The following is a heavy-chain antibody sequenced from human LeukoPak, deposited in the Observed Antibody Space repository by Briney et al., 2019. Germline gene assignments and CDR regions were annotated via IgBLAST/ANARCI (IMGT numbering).Heavy chain of an antibody. V-gene: IGHV4-31*03. J-gene: IGHJ5*02. Sequence: PSETLSLTCTVSGGSISSGGYYWSWIRQHPGKGLEWIGYIYYSGSTYYNPSLKSRVTISVDTSKNQFSLKLSSVTAADTAVYYCARGKTGYYDSSGYYNWFDPWGQGTLVTVSS. D-gene: IGHD3-22*01. CDR2: IYYSGST. CDR3: ARGKTGYYDSSGYYNWFDP. CDR1: GGSISSGGYY.